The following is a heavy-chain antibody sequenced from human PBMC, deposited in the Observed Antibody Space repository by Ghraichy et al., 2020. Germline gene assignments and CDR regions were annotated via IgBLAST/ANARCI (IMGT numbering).Heavy chain of an antibody. J-gene: IGHJ4*02. CDR2: IRYDGSNK. V-gene: IGHV3-30*02. CDR3: AKGRRSGSYFFDY. D-gene: IGHD1-26*01. CDR1: GFTFSSYG. Sequence: GGSLRLSCAASGFTFSSYGMHWVRQAPGKGLEWVAFIRYDGSNKYYADSVKGRFTISRDNSKNTLYLQMNSLRAEDTAVYYCAKGRRSGSYFFDYWGQGTLVTVSS.